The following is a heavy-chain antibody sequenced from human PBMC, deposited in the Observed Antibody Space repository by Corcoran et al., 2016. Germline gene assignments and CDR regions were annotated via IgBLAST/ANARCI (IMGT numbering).Heavy chain of an antibody. CDR1: GYTITSYY. Sequence: QVQLVQSGAEVKKHGASVKVSCKASGYTITSYYMHWVRQAPGQGVEWMGIINPSGGSTSYAQKFQGRVTMTRDTSTSTVYMELSSLRSEDTAVYYWARARDYASSGSRRDYYGMDVWGQGTTVTVSS. J-gene: IGHJ6*02. V-gene: IGHV1-46*01. D-gene: IGHD3-22*01. CDR3: ARARDYASSGSRRDYYGMDV. CDR2: INPSGGST.